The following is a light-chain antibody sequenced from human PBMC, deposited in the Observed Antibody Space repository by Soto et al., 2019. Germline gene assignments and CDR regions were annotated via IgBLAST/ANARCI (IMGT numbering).Light chain of an antibody. CDR2: DAS. CDR3: QQYQSDST. V-gene: IGKV1-5*01. J-gene: IGKJ1*01. CDR1: QSINKW. Sequence: DIQVTQSPSTLSVSVGDRVTITCRASQSINKWLAWYQQKPGKAPNLLIYDASTLESGAPSRFRGSGSGTEFNFTISSLQPDDLATYYCQQYQSDSTFGQGTKVEIK.